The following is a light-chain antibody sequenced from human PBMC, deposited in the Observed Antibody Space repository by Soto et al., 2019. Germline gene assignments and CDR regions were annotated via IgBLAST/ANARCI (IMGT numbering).Light chain of an antibody. CDR1: QSVSSSY. V-gene: IGKV3-20*01. CDR3: QQCGSSWT. J-gene: IGKJ1*01. Sequence: EIVLTQSPGTLSLSPGGRATLSCRASQSVSSSYLAWYQQKPGQAPRLLIYGASSRATGIPDRFSGSGSGTDFTLTISRLEPEDFAVYYCQQCGSSWTFGQGTKVDI. CDR2: GAS.